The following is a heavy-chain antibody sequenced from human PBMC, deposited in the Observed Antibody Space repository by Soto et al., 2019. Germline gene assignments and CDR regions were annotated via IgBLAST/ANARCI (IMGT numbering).Heavy chain of an antibody. CDR3: ARGSQLERDARDI. CDR2: IYYTGHT. CDR1: GVSINSGGCY. J-gene: IGHJ3*02. V-gene: IGHV4-31*03. Sequence: QVQLQESGPGLVKPSQTMSLTCSVSGVSINSGGCYWSWIRHHPGKGLEWIGYIYYTGHTFYNPSLKSRVAMSLDTSKNQFSLKPSSVTAADTAVYYCARGSQLERDARDIWGQGTMVTVSS. D-gene: IGHD1-1*01.